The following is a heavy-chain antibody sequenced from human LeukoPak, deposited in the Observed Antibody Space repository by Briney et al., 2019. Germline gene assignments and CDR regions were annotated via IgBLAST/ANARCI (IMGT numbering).Heavy chain of an antibody. J-gene: IGHJ5*02. CDR3: AKDGTSSWFGEAT. CDR1: GFTFSDYG. D-gene: IGHD6-13*01. CDR2: ISTDGSDK. V-gene: IGHV3-30*18. Sequence: GGSLRLSRAASGFTFSDYGMQWVRQAPGKGLEWVALISTDGSDKDYADSVKGRFTLSRDNSKNTLYLQMNSLRVEDTAVYYCAKDGTSSWFGEATWGQGTLVTVSS.